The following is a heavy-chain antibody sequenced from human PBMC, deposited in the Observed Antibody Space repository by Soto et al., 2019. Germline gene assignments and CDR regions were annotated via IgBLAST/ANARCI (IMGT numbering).Heavy chain of an antibody. V-gene: IGHV1-69*04. CDR1: GGTFSSYT. D-gene: IGHD1-1*01. J-gene: IGHJ5*02. CDR2: IIPILGIA. CDR3: ARDSPYNWNDGPKLVWFDP. Sequence: SVKVSCKASGGTFSSYTISWVRQAPGQGLEWMGRIIPILGIANYAQKFQGSVTITADKSTSTAYMELSSLRSEDTAVYYCARDSPYNWNDGPKLVWFDPWGQGTLVTVSS.